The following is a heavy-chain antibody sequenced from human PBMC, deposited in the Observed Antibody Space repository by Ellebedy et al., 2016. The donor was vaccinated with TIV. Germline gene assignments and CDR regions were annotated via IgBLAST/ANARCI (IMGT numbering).Heavy chain of an antibody. CDR1: GGSISSSSYY. CDR3: ARQSPAAGWYWGSVESDFDY. D-gene: IGHD6-19*01. J-gene: IGHJ4*02. CDR2: IYYSGST. V-gene: IGHV4-39*01. Sequence: MPGGSLRLSCTVSGGSISSSSYYWGWIRPPPGKGLEWIGSIYYSGSTYYTPSLKSRVTISVDTSKNQFSLKLSSVTAADTAVYYCARQSPAAGWYWGSVESDFDYWGQGTLVTVSS.